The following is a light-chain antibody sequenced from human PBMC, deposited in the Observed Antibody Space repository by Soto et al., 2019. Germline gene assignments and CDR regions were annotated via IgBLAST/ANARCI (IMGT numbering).Light chain of an antibody. V-gene: IGKV3-11*01. CDR2: DAS. J-gene: IGKJ4*01. Sequence: EIVLTQSPATLSLSPGERASLSCRASQSVSSYLAWYQQKPGQAPRLLVYDASNRAPGIPARFSGSGSGTDFTLTSGSLEPADVAVYYCHRRELTFGGGTKVEIK. CDR1: QSVSSY. CDR3: HRRELT.